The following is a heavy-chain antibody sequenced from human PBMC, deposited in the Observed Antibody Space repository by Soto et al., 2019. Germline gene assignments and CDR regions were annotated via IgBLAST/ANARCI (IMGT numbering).Heavy chain of an antibody. CDR3: ARGKAAAGTSAFDP. CDR2: IWYDGSNK. V-gene: IGHV3-33*01. Sequence: GSLRLSCAASGFTFSSYGMHWVRQAPGKGLEWVAVIWYDGSNKYYADSVKGRFTISRDNSKNTLYLQMNSLRAEDTAVYYCARGKAAAGTSAFDPWGQGTLVTVSS. J-gene: IGHJ5*02. D-gene: IGHD6-13*01. CDR1: GFTFSSYG.